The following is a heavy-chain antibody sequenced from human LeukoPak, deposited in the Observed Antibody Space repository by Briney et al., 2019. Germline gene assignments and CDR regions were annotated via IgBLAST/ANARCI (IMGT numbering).Heavy chain of an antibody. Sequence: GGSLRLSCAASGFSFSDYYMTWIRRAPGKGLEWVSYISSSSSYTNYADSVKGRFTISRDNAKNALYLQMNSLRGEDTAVYYCARGHAGEHYWGQGTLVTVSS. CDR2: ISSSSSYT. J-gene: IGHJ4*02. V-gene: IGHV3-11*05. CDR3: ARGHAGEHY. CDR1: GFSFSDYY. D-gene: IGHD3-16*01.